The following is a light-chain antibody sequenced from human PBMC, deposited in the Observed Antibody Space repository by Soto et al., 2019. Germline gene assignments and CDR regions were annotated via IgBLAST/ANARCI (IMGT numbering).Light chain of an antibody. J-gene: IGKJ1*01. Sequence: EIQITQSPSSLSASVGDRVAITCRASQSISRWLAWYQQKPGRAPNLLIYDASTLQSGVPSRFSGSGSGTDFTLTIGSLQPEDFATYFCQQSYSTPWTFGQGTKVDIK. CDR1: QSISRW. CDR3: QQSYSTPWT. CDR2: DAS. V-gene: IGKV1-39*01.